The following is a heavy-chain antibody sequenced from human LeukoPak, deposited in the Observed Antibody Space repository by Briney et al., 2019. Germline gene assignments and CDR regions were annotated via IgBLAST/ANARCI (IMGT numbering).Heavy chain of an antibody. CDR2: INPNTGDT. CDR1: GYTFTAYY. J-gene: IGHJ5*02. CDR3: GRGNKSFDP. Sequence: ASVKVSCKTSGYTFTAYYVHWVRQAPGQGLEWIGWINPNTGDTNYAPKFQGRVTMIKDTSTNSAYMELNKLTSDDTAVYYCGRGNKSFDPWGQGTLVTVSS. V-gene: IGHV1-2*02.